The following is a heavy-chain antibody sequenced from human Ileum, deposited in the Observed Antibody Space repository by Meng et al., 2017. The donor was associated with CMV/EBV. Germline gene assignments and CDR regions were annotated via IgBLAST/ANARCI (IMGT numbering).Heavy chain of an antibody. Sequence: KVSCKGSGYSFTSYWIGWVRQMPGKGLEWMGIIYPGDSDTRYSPSFQGQVTISADKSISTAYLQWSSLKASDTAVYYCARDSYHYGSSTYNWFDPWGQGILVTVSS. CDR2: IYPGDSDT. CDR1: GYSFTSYW. J-gene: IGHJ5*02. V-gene: IGHV5-51*01. D-gene: IGHD3-10*01. CDR3: ARDSYHYGSSTYNWFDP.